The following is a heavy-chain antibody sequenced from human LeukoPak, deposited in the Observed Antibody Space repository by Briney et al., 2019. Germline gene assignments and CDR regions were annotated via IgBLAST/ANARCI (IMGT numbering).Heavy chain of an antibody. D-gene: IGHD6-19*01. CDR2: INPNSGGT. J-gene: IGHJ4*02. Sequence: ASVKVSCKASGYTFTGYYMHWVRQAPGQGLEWMGWINPNSGGTNYAQKFQGRVTMTRDTSISTAYMELSRLRSDDTAVCYCARGIHVAVAGSFDYWGQGTLVTVSS. CDR1: GYTFTGYY. V-gene: IGHV1-2*02. CDR3: ARGIHVAVAGSFDY.